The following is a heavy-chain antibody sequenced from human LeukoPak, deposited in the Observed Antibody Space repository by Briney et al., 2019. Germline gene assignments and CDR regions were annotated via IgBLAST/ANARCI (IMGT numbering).Heavy chain of an antibody. Sequence: ASVKVSCMASGYTFTIYAIHWVRQAPGQRLEWMGWINAGNGNTQYSQKFQGRVTITRDTSASTAYMELNNLRSEDTAVYYCSRGVEDHGIAVAGPGGHWGQGALVTVSS. J-gene: IGHJ4*02. CDR1: GYTFTIYA. CDR3: SRGVEDHGIAVAGPGGH. V-gene: IGHV1-3*01. D-gene: IGHD6-19*01. CDR2: INAGNGNT.